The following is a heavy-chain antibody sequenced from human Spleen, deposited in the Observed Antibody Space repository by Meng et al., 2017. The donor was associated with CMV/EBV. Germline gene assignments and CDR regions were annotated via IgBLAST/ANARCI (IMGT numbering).Heavy chain of an antibody. V-gene: IGHV3-48*03. Sequence: GESLKISCAASGFTFSSYEMNWVRQAPGKGLEWVSYISSSGSTISYADSVKGRFTISRDSAKNSLYLQMNSPRAEDTAFYYCARGLLLDWGQGTLVTVSS. J-gene: IGHJ4*02. CDR1: GFTFSSYE. D-gene: IGHD2-15*01. CDR2: ISSSGSTI. CDR3: ARGLLLD.